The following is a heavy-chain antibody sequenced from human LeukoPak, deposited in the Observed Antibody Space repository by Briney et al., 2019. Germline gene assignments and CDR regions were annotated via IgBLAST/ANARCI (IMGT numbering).Heavy chain of an antibody. V-gene: IGHV3-48*04. Sequence: PGGSLRLSCAASGFTFSSYSMNWVRQAPGKGLEWVSYISSSSTIYYADSVKGRFTISRDNAKNSLYLQMNSLRAEDTAVYYCARDQLRSDAFDIWGQGTMVTVSS. CDR1: GFTFSSYS. CDR2: ISSSSTI. D-gene: IGHD4-17*01. CDR3: ARDQLRSDAFDI. J-gene: IGHJ3*02.